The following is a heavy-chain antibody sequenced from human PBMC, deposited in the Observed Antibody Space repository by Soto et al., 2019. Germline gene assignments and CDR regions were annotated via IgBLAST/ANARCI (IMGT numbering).Heavy chain of an antibody. D-gene: IGHD4-4*01. J-gene: IGHJ6*03. CDR1: GYTFTSYD. CDR2: MNPNSGNT. CDR3: ARGAKMTTVTDYYYYYMDV. V-gene: IGHV1-8*01. Sequence: ASVKVSCKASGYTFTSYDINWVRQATGQGLEWMGWMNPNSGNTGYAQKFQGRVTMTRNTSISTAYMELSSLRSEDTAVYYCARGAKMTTVTDYYYYYMDVWGKGTTVTSP.